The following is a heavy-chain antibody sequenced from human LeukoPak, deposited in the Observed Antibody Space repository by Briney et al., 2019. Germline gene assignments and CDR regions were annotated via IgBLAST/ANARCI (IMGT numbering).Heavy chain of an antibody. Sequence: GGSLSLSCAASGFTFSDYYMTWIRQAPGEGREWISYIGNSANTVSYADSEKGRFTISRDNAKNSLYLQMNSLRAEDTAVYYCARGAAAGISGWFDPWGQGTLVTVSS. J-gene: IGHJ5*02. D-gene: IGHD6-13*01. CDR1: GFTFSDYY. CDR2: IGNSANTV. CDR3: ARGAAAGISGWFDP. V-gene: IGHV3-11*04.